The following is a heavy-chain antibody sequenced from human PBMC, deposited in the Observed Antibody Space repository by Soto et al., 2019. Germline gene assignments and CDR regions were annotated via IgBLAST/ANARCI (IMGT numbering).Heavy chain of an antibody. V-gene: IGHV4-61*05. CDR1: GGSISSSSYY. CDR2: IYYSGST. D-gene: IGHD3-10*01. CDR3: ARHNYGSGITYFEY. Sequence: PSETLSLTCTVSGGSISSSSYYWGWIRQHPGKGLEWIGYIYYSGSTNYNPSLKSRVTISVDTSKNQFSLKLNSMTAADTAVYYCARHNYGSGITYFEYWGLGTLVTVSS. J-gene: IGHJ4*02.